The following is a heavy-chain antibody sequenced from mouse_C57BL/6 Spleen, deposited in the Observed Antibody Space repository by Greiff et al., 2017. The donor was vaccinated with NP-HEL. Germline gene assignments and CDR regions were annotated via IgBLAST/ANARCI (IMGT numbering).Heavy chain of an antibody. CDR2: IDPSDSYT. J-gene: IGHJ4*01. CDR1: GYTFTSYW. D-gene: IGHD1-1*01. Sequence: QVQLKQPGAELVMPGASVKLSCKASGYTFTSYWMHWVKQRPGQGLEWIGEIDPSDSYTNYNQKFKGKSTLTVDKSSSTAYMQLSSLTSEDSAVYYCAATVVAHYYAMDYWGQGTSVTVSS. CDR3: AATVVAHYYAMDY. V-gene: IGHV1-69*01.